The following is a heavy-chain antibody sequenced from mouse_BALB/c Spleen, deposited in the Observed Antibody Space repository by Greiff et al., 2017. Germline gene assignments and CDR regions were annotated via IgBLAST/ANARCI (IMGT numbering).Heavy chain of an antibody. CDR1: GYSFTSYW. CDR3: TREGITTARAMDY. CDR2: IYPGNSDT. V-gene: IGHV1-5*01. Sequence: VQLQQSGTVLARPGASVKMSCKASGYSFTSYWMHWVKQRPGQGLEWIGAIYPGNSDTSYNQKFKGKAKLTAVTSASTAYMELSSLTNEDSAVYYCTREGITTARAMDYWGQGTSVTVSS. J-gene: IGHJ4*01. D-gene: IGHD1-2*01.